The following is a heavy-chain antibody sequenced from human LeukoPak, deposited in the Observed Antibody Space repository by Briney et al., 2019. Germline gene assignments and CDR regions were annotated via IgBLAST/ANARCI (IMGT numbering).Heavy chain of an antibody. V-gene: IGHV3-48*03. J-gene: IGHJ5*02. CDR1: GFTFSSYE. CDR3: ARYSGNYYAWFDP. Sequence: PGGSLRLSCAASGFTFSSYEMNWVRQAPGKGLGWISYISSSATTIYYADSVKGRFTISRDNAKNSLYLQMNSLRAEDTAVYYCARYSGNYYAWFDPWGQGTLVTVSS. D-gene: IGHD1-26*01. CDR2: ISSSATTI.